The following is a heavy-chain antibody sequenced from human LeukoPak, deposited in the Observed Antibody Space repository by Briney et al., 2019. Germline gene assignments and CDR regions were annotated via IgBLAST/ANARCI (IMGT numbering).Heavy chain of an antibody. CDR3: AARYSSSWYSAPYFDY. CDR1: GGTFSSYA. V-gene: IGHV1-69*13. Sequence: SVKVSRKASGGTFSSYAISWVRQAPGQGLEWMGGIIPIFGTANYAQKFQGRVTITADESTSTAYMELSSLISEDTAAYYCAARYSSSWYSAPYFDYWGQGTLVTVSS. J-gene: IGHJ4*02. CDR2: IIPIFGTA. D-gene: IGHD6-13*01.